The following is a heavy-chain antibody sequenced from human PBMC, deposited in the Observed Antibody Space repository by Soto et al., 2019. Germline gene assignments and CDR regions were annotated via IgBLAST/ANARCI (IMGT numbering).Heavy chain of an antibody. CDR1: GYTFTSYA. CDR2: INAGNGNT. V-gene: IGHV1-3*01. J-gene: IGHJ4*02. D-gene: IGHD4-17*01. CDR3: ARDPDYGGPYYFDY. Sequence: ASVKVSCKASGYTFTSYAMHWVRQAPGQRLEWMGWINAGNGNTKYSQKFQGRVTITRDTSASTAYMELNSLRAEDTAVYYCARDPDYGGPYYFDYWGQGTLVTVSS.